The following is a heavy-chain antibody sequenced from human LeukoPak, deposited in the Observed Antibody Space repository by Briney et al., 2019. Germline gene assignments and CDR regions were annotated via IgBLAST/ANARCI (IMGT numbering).Heavy chain of an antibody. V-gene: IGHV4-34*01. J-gene: IGHJ6*03. Sequence: SETLSLTCAVYGGSFSGYYWSWIRQPPGKGLEWIGEINHSGSTNYNPSLKSRVTISVDTSKNQLSLKLSSVTAADTAVYYCARGVSPYSSSWFEYYYYMDVWGKGTTVTVSS. CDR3: ARGVSPYSSSWFEYYYYMDV. CDR2: INHSGST. CDR1: GGSFSGYY. D-gene: IGHD6-13*01.